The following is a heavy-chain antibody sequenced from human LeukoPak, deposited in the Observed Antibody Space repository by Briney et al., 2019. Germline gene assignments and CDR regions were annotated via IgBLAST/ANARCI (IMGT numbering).Heavy chain of an antibody. D-gene: IGHD3-3*01. CDR2: IYYSGST. J-gene: IGHJ5*02. CDR3: ARHRREYYDLWSGSYNGFDP. Sequence: SETPSLTCTVSGGSISSSSYYWGWIRQPPGKGLEWIGSIYYSGSTYYNPSLESRVNISVATSKTPLSLTLSPVTAPDTAVYYCARHRREYYDLWSGSYNGFDPWGQGTLVTVSS. CDR1: GGSISSSSYY. V-gene: IGHV4-39*01.